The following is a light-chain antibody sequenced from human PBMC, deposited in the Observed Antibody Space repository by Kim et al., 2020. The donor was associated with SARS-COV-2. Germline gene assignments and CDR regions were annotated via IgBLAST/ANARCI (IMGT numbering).Light chain of an antibody. CDR3: GTWDSSLSAGV. CDR1: SSNIGNNY. J-gene: IGLJ2*01. Sequence: QPVLTQPPSVSAAPGQKVTIFCSGRSSNIGNNYVSWYQQLPGTAPKLLIHDNDRRPSGIPDRFSGSKSGTSATLGITGLQTGDEADYYCGTWDSSLSAGVFGGGTKLTVL. CDR2: DND. V-gene: IGLV1-51*01.